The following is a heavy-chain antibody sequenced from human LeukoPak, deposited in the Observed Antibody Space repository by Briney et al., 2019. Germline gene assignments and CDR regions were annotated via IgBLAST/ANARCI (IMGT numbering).Heavy chain of an antibody. D-gene: IGHD3-10*01. J-gene: IGHJ6*03. CDR2: ISGYNGYT. Sequence: GASVKVSCKASGYTFTSYGISWVRQAPGQGLEWMGWISGYNGYTRYAQKLQGRVTMTTDTSTSTAYMELRSLRSDDMAVYYCARDLHRVVVRGVPHYYYYMDVWGKGTTVTISS. CDR1: GYTFTSYG. V-gene: IGHV1-18*03. CDR3: ARDLHRVVVRGVPHYYYYMDV.